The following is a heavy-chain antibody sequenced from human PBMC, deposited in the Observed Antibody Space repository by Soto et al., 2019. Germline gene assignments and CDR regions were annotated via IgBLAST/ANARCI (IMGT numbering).Heavy chain of an antibody. Sequence: QLQLQESGPGLVKPSETLSLTCTVSGGSISSSSYYWGWIRQPPGKGLEWIGSIYYSGSTYYNPSLKSRVTISVDTSKNQFSLKLSSVTAADTAVYYCARYGSGSYNQRVRWFDPWGQGTLVTVSS. V-gene: IGHV4-39*01. CDR3: ARYGSGSYNQRVRWFDP. J-gene: IGHJ5*02. CDR2: IYYSGST. D-gene: IGHD3-10*01. CDR1: GGSISSSSYY.